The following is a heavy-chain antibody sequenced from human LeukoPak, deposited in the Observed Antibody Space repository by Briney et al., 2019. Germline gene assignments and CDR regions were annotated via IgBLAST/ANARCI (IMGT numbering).Heavy chain of an antibody. J-gene: IGHJ4*02. V-gene: IGHV1-18*01. D-gene: IGHD3-9*01. CDR3: ARDGDYDILTGYSPFDY. CDR1: GYTFTSYG. CDR2: ISAYNGNT. Sequence: ASVKVSCRASGYTFTSYGISWVRQASGQGLEWMGWISAYNGNTNYAQKLQGRVTMTTDTSTSTAYMELRSLRSDDTAVYYCARDGDYDILTGYSPFDYWGQGTLVTVPS.